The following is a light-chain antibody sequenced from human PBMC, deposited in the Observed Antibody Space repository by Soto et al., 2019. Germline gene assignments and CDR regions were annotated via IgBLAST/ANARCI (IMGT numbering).Light chain of an antibody. CDR1: SSDVGGSNL. V-gene: IGLV2-23*01. CDR2: EDT. J-gene: IGLJ3*02. Sequence: QSALTQPASVSGSPGQSITISCTGTSSDVGGSNLVSWYHHHPGKAPKLIIYEDTKRPSGVSTRFSGSKSGNTASLTISGLQAEDEADYSCCSYATGATWVFGGGTKLTVL. CDR3: CSYATGATWV.